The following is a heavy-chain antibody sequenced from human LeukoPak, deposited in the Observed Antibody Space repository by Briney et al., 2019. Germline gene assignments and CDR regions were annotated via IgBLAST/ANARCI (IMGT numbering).Heavy chain of an antibody. V-gene: IGHV3-66*01. Sequence: GGSLRLSCAASGFTVSSNYMSWVRQAPGKGLEGVSVIYSGGSTYYADSVKGRFTISRDNSKNTLYLQMNSLRAEDTAVYYCAREGYYYYGMDVWGQGTTVTVSS. CDR2: IYSGGST. CDR1: GFTVSSNY. CDR3: AREGYYYYGMDV. J-gene: IGHJ6*02.